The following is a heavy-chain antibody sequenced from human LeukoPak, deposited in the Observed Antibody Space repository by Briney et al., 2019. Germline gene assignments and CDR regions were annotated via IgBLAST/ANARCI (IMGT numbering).Heavy chain of an antibody. V-gene: IGHV3-30*04. J-gene: IGHJ4*02. D-gene: IGHD3-10*01. CDR2: LAYDGTNE. CDR1: GFTFSDYA. CDR3: ARGGPLGDTNRFDF. Sequence: GGSLRLSCAASGFTFSDYAMHWVRQAPGKGLEWVALLAYDGTNEYYTNSVKGRFTISRDNSKSTVSLQMNNLRLDDTAVYYCARGGPLGDTNRFDFWGQGTLITVSS.